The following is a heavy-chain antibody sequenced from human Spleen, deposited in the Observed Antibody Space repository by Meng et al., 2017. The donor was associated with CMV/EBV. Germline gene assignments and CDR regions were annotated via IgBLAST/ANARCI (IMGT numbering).Heavy chain of an antibody. V-gene: IGHV3-11*01. D-gene: IGHD6-13*01. CDR2: ISGTSSTI. CDR3: ASSQPYSSSWYRFDY. J-gene: IGHJ4*02. CDR1: GCTFSDHY. Sequence: GCTFSDHYRSWIRQAPGKGLEWLSYISGTSSTIYEANSVKGRFTVSRDNAKKSLYLQMNSLRAEDTAVYYCASSQPYSSSWYRFDYWGQGTLVTVSS.